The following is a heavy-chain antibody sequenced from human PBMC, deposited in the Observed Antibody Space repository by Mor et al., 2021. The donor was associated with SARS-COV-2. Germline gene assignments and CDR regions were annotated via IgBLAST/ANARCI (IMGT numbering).Heavy chain of an antibody. Sequence: LYGDDEKRYSPSLKSRISITKDSSKNQVVLTMTNKDPVDTATYYCAHKPGDFEYYFDYWGQGTLVTVSS. J-gene: IGHJ4*02. CDR2: LYGDDEK. D-gene: IGHD2-21*02. CDR3: AHKPGDFEYYFDY. V-gene: IGHV2-5*02.